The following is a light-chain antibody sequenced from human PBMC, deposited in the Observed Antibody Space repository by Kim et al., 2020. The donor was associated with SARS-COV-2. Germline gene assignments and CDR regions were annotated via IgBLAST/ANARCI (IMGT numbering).Light chain of an antibody. J-gene: IGLJ1*01. CDR2: GNS. V-gene: IGLV1-40*01. Sequence: RVTISGTGSSSNIGADYDVHWYQQLPGTAPKPLIYGNSNRPSGVPDRFSGSKSGTSASLAITGLQAEDEADYYCQSYDSSLSGYVFGTGTKVTVL. CDR3: QSYDSSLSGYV. CDR1: SSNIGADYD.